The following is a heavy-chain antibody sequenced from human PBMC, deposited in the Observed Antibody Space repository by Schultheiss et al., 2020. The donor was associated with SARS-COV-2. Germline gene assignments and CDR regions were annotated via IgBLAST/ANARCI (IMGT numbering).Heavy chain of an antibody. CDR2: ISYDGSNK. V-gene: IGHV3-30*03. Sequence: GESLKISCAASGFTFSSYGMHWVRQAPGKGLEWVAVISYDGSNKYYADSVEGRFSISRDNAKNSLYLQMNSLRAEDTAVYYCARERGTNWFDPWGQGTLVTVSS. D-gene: IGHD1-1*01. J-gene: IGHJ5*02. CDR3: ARERGTNWFDP. CDR1: GFTFSSYG.